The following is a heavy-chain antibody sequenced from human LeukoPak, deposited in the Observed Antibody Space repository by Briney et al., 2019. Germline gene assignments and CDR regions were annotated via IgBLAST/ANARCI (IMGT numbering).Heavy chain of an antibody. V-gene: IGHV3-21*04. Sequence: GGSLRLSCVDSVFTFSTYSMNWVRHAPGKGLEWVSSISSSRSYIYYGDSVKGGFPIPRDNAKNSLSLQMNSLRTEDTALYYCAKGYRIVSGSLDYWGQGTLVTVSS. J-gene: IGHJ4*02. CDR3: AKGYRIVSGSLDY. D-gene: IGHD3-10*01. CDR2: ISSSRSYI. CDR1: VFTFSTYS.